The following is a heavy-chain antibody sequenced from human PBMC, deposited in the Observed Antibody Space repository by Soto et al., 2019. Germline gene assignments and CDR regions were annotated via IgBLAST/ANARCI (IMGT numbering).Heavy chain of an antibody. D-gene: IGHD2-21*02. J-gene: IGHJ4*02. CDR2: INSGGGNT. CDR1: GYTFTGYY. Sequence: QVQLVQSGTEVKKPGASVKNSCKASGYTFTGYYIYWVRQAPGQGLEFMGAINSGGGNTDYAQKFQGRVTVTRDTSTSTVYMELTSLRFDDTAVYYCAGGNCAGDCYFDYWGQGTLVTVSS. CDR3: AGGNCAGDCYFDY. V-gene: IGHV1-46*01.